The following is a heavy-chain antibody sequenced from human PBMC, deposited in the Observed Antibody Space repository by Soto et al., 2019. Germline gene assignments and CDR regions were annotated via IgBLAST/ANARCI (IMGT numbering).Heavy chain of an antibody. CDR3: ATPRTNYGGTYIPIDY. Sequence: PGWSLRLSCAASGFTFSTYAMHWVRQAPGKGLEWVTVISYDGNNKYYADSVKGRFTISRDNSRNTLYLQMNSLRAEDTAVYYCATPRTNYGGTYIPIDYWGQGTLVTVSS. V-gene: IGHV3-30-3*01. CDR2: ISYDGNNK. J-gene: IGHJ4*02. CDR1: GFTFSTYA. D-gene: IGHD4-17*01.